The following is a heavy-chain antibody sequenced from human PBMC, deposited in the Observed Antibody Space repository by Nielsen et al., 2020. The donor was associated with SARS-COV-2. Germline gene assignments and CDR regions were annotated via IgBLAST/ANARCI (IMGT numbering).Heavy chain of an antibody. Sequence: SETLSLTCTVSGGSISSSSYYWGWIRQPPGKGLEWIGSIYYSGSTYYNPSLKSRVTISVDTSKNQFSLKLSSVTAADTAVYYCARTNTWELGRPRYWGQGTLVTVSS. CDR3: ARTNTWELGRPRY. CDR1: GGSISSSSYY. J-gene: IGHJ4*02. V-gene: IGHV4-39*01. CDR2: IYYSGST. D-gene: IGHD1-26*01.